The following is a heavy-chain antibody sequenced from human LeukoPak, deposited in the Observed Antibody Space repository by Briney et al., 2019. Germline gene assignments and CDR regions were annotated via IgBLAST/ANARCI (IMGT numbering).Heavy chain of an antibody. CDR2: IKQDGSEK. V-gene: IGHV3-7*01. CDR3: ARDPTDYGTNTFDY. J-gene: IGHJ4*02. Sequence: GGSLRLSCAASGFTFSSYWMSWVRQFPGKGLEWVANIKQDGSEKDYVDSVKGRFTISRDNAKNSLYLQTNSLRAEDTAVYYCARDPTDYGTNTFDYWGQGTLVTVSS. D-gene: IGHD4/OR15-4a*01. CDR1: GFTFSSYW.